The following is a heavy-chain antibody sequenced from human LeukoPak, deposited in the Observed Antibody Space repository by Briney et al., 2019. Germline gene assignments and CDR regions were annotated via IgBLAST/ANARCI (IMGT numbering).Heavy chain of an antibody. D-gene: IGHD6-19*01. Sequence: SETLSLTCTVSGGSISSYYWSWIRQPPGKGLEWIGYIYYSGSTNYNPSLKSRVTISVDTSKNQFSLKLSSVTAADTAVYYCAAAYSSGWYSFRAEYFQHWGQGTLVTVSS. V-gene: IGHV4-59*12. CDR3: AAAYSSGWYSFRAEYFQH. CDR1: GGSISSYY. J-gene: IGHJ1*01. CDR2: IYYSGST.